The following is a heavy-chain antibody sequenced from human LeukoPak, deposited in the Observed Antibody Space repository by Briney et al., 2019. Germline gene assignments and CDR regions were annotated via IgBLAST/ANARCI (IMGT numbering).Heavy chain of an antibody. J-gene: IGHJ3*02. CDR1: GYTFTSYD. CDR3: ARDLDSSSWYGDAFDI. D-gene: IGHD6-13*01. Sequence: ASVKVSCKASGYTFTSYDINWVRQATGQGLEWVGWMNPNSGDTNYAQKFQGRVTMTRDTSISTAYMELSRLRSDDTAVYYCARDLDSSSWYGDAFDIWGQGTMVTVSS. CDR2: MNPNSGDT. V-gene: IGHV1-2*02.